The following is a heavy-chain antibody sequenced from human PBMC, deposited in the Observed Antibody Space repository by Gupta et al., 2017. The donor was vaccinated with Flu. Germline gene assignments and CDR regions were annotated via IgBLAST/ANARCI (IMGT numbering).Heavy chain of an antibody. CDR1: GGSIRPDSHS. V-gene: IGHV4-39*01. CDR2: MYDRGSA. J-gene: IGHJ4*02. D-gene: IGHD4-17*01. CDR3: ARHDLYGDKYFDY. Sequence: HLQLQASGPGLVTPSEPLSLTCSVSGGSIRPDSHSWACIPQAPGKGREWVGSMYDRGSAFYHPSRNSRVTISVDASRSQFSLRLTSVTAADTAVFYCARHDLYGDKYFDYWAQGVLVTVSS.